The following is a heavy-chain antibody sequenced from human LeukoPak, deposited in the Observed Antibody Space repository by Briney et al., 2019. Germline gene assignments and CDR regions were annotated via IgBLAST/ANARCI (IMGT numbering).Heavy chain of an antibody. V-gene: IGHV3-9*01. CDR3: AKSAIQGGNYFDY. CDR1: GFTFDDYA. D-gene: IGHD2-2*01. J-gene: IGHJ4*01. Sequence: PGGSLRLSCAASGFTFDDYAMHWVRQAPGKGLEWVSGISWNSGSIGYADSVKGRFTISRDNAKNSLYLQMNSLRAEDTALYYCAKSAIQGGNYFDYWGQGTLVTVSS. CDR2: ISWNSGSI.